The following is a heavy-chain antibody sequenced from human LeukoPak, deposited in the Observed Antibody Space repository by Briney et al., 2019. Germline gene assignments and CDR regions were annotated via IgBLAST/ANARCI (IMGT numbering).Heavy chain of an antibody. CDR1: GYTFTNYG. Sequence: VASVTVSCTASGYTFTNYGISWVRQAPGQGLECMGWISAYNGNTNYAQRFQGRVTMTTDTSTSTAYMELRSLRSDDTAVYYCARVRDYGGIGEDYWGQGTLVTVSS. D-gene: IGHD3-16*01. V-gene: IGHV1-18*01. CDR2: ISAYNGNT. CDR3: ARVRDYGGIGEDY. J-gene: IGHJ4*02.